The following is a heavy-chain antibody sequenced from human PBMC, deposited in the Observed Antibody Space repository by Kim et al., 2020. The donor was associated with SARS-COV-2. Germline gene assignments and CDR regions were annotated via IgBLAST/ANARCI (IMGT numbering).Heavy chain of an antibody. CDR2: ISYNGNNK. CDR3: ARGARSLLLGELSSPFDI. CDR1: GFIFSIFT. V-gene: IGHV3-30-3*01. J-gene: IGHJ3*02. Sequence: GGSLRLSCAASGFIFSIFTMHWVRQAPGKGLEWVAFISYNGNNKYYAESVRGRFTISRDNSKNTLFLQMNSLRAEDTAVFYCARGARSLLLGELSSPFDIWGHGTMVTVSS. D-gene: IGHD3-16*02.